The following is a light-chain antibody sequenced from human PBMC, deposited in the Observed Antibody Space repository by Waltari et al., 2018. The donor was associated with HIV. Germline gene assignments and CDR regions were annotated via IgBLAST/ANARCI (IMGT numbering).Light chain of an antibody. CDR3: QSYDSSLSGSFV. J-gene: IGLJ1*01. CDR2: ADD. CDR1: SSNIVAGYD. Sequence: QSVLTQPPSVSGAPGQRVTISCTGSSSNIVAGYDVHWFQQLPGTAPKLLIYADDNRPSGVPDRFSGSKSGTSASLAITGLQAEDEADYYCQSYDSSLSGSFVFGTGTKVTVL. V-gene: IGLV1-40*01.